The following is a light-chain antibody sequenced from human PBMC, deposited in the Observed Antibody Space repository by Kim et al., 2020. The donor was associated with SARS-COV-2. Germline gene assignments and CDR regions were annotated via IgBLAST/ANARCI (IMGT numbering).Light chain of an antibody. J-gene: IGLJ3*02. CDR2: GKN. V-gene: IGLV3-19*01. Sequence: ACGQTVSTTCQGDSLRRYYASWYQQKPGQAPVLVIYGKNTRPSGIPDRFSGSSSGNTASLTITGAQAEDEADYYCNSRDNSGNLCVFGGGTKLTVL. CDR1: SLRRYY. CDR3: NSRDNSGNLCV.